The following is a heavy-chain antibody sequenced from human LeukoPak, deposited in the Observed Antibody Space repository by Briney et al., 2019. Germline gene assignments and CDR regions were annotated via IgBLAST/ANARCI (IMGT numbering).Heavy chain of an antibody. V-gene: IGHV3-21*01. CDR1: GFSFSSYS. Sequence: GGSLRLSCAASGFSFSSYSMNWVRQAPGKGLEWLSSISSSGTYIYYADSVKGRFTISRDNAKNSLYLQMNSLRAEDTAVYYCARDSRKWGTYSYYYGMDVWGQGTTVTVSS. J-gene: IGHJ6*02. CDR2: ISSSGTYI. CDR3: ARDSRKWGTYSYYYGMDV. D-gene: IGHD3-16*01.